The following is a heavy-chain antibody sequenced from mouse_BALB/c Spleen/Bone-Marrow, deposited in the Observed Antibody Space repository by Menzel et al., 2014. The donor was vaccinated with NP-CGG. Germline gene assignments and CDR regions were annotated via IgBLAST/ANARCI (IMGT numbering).Heavy chain of an antibody. CDR2: INPSNGVT. V-gene: IGHV1S81*02. Sequence: VKLMESGAELVKPGASVKLSCKVSGYTFTNYYLYWVKQRPGQGLEWIGEINPSNGVTNFNEKSMSKATLTVDNSSSTAYMHLSSLTSEDSAVYYCTRSGFYGYGTYFDVWGAGTTVTVSS. CDR3: TRSGFYGYGTYFDV. CDR1: GYTFTNYY. D-gene: IGHD1-2*01. J-gene: IGHJ1*01.